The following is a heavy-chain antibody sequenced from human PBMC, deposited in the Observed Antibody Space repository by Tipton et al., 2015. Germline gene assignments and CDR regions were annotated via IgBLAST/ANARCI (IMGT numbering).Heavy chain of an antibody. CDR3: ARVKVATMLYYFDY. D-gene: IGHD5-12*01. Sequence: TLSLTCSVSGDSVTSGAFYWSWIRQLPGKGLEWIGYIQHSGRTYYNPSLKSRLTMSVDTSDHQVSLTLSSVTSADTAVYYCARVKVATMLYYFDYWGQGTLVTVSS. CDR1: GDSVTSGAFY. CDR2: IQHSGRT. V-gene: IGHV4-31*03. J-gene: IGHJ4*02.